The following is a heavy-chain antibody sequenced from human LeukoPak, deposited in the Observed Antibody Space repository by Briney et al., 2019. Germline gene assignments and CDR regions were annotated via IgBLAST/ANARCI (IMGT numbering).Heavy chain of an antibody. V-gene: IGHV4-34*01. J-gene: IGHJ4*02. CDR3: ARFGTGWYYFDY. Sequence: SETLSLTCAVYGGSFSGYYWSWIRQPPGEGLEWIGEINHSGSTNYNPSLKSRVTISVDTSKNQFSLKLSSVTAADTAVYYCARFGTGWYYFDYWGQGTLVTVSS. CDR2: INHSGST. CDR1: GGSFSGYY. D-gene: IGHD6-19*01.